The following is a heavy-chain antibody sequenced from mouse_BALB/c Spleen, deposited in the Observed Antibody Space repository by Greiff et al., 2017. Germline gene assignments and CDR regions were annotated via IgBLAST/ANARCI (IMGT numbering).Heavy chain of an antibody. Sequence: EVKVEESGPGLVKPSQSLSLTCSVTGYSITSGYYWNWIRQFPGNKLEWMGYISYDGSNNYNPSLKNRISITRDTSKNQFFLKLNSVTTEDTATYYCARDHSSYAWFAYWGQGTLVTVSA. CDR1: GYSITSGYY. V-gene: IGHV3-6*02. J-gene: IGHJ3*01. CDR2: ISYDGSN. CDR3: ARDHSSYAWFAY. D-gene: IGHD1-1*01.